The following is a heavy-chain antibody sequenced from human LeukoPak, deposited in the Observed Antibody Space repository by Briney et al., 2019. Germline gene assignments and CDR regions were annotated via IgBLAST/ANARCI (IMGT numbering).Heavy chain of an antibody. D-gene: IGHD1-26*01. CDR2: ISGSGGST. Sequence: GGSLRLSCAASVFTFSSNAMSWVRQPPGKRLEWVSAISGSGGSTYYADSVKGRFTISRDNSKNTLYPQMNSLRAEDTAVYYCAKGTGATYYYYYYIDVWGKGTTVTVSS. V-gene: IGHV3-23*01. CDR1: VFTFSSNA. J-gene: IGHJ6*03. CDR3: AKGTGATYYYYYYIDV.